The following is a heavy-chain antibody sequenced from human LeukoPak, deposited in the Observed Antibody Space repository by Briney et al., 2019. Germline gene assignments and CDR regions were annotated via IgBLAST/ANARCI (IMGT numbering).Heavy chain of an antibody. V-gene: IGHV3-13*01. CDR1: GFTFIDYD. CDR2: IGIRGDT. J-gene: IGHJ4*02. CDR3: ARGGIQVSGIDGFDY. D-gene: IGHD6-19*01. Sequence: GGSLRLSCAASGFTFIDYDMHWVRQAIGKGLEGVSAIGIRGDTHYSGSVKGRFTISRENAESSLYLQMNSLRAEDTAVYYCARGGIQVSGIDGFDYWGQGTLVTVSS.